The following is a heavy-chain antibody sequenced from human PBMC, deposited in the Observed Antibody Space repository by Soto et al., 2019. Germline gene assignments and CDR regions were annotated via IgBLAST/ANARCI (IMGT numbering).Heavy chain of an antibody. J-gene: IGHJ4*02. CDR2: ISDSGETT. Sequence: EVQLLESGGGLVQPGGSLRLSCAASGFTFNSYAMSWVRQAPGKGLEWVSAISDSGETTYYADSVRGRFTISRDNTDNTLYLQMNSLRAEDTAVYFCVKESAMPAFGDYWGQGAMVTVSS. CDR1: GFTFNSYA. V-gene: IGHV3-23*01. D-gene: IGHD2-2*01. CDR3: VKESAMPAFGDY.